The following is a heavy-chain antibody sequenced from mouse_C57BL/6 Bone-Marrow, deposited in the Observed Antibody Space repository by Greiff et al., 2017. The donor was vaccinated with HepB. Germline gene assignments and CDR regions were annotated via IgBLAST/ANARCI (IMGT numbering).Heavy chain of an antibody. CDR2: INPGSGGT. CDR3: ARSPPTMVKGFAY. CDR1: GYAFTNYL. V-gene: IGHV1-54*01. D-gene: IGHD2-9*01. Sequence: QVQLQQSGAELVRPGTSVKLSCKASGYAFTNYLIEWVQQRPGQGLEWIGVINPGSGGTNYNEKFKGKATLTADKSSSTAYMQLSSLTSEDSAVYFCARSPPTMVKGFAYWGQGTLVTVSA. J-gene: IGHJ3*01.